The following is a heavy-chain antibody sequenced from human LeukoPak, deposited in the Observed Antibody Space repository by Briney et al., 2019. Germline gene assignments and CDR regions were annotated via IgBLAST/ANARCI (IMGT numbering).Heavy chain of an antibody. Sequence: GGSLRLSCAASGFTFSNAWMTWVRQAPGKGLEGVGRIKSKTDGGTTDYAEPVKGRFTVSRDDSKNTLYLQMNTLKTEDTAVYYCILASAGPAYWGQGTLVTVSS. J-gene: IGHJ4*02. V-gene: IGHV3-15*01. CDR2: IKSKTDGGTT. D-gene: IGHD6-13*01. CDR1: GFTFSNAW. CDR3: ILASAGPAY.